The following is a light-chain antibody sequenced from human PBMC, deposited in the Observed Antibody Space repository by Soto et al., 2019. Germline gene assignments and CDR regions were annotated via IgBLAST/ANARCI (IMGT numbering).Light chain of an antibody. J-gene: IGKJ2*02. V-gene: IGKV1-27*01. CDR3: KKYNSAPRT. CDR2: AAS. Sequence: DIQMTQSPSSLSASVGDRVTITCRASQGISNYLAWYQQKPGKVPKLLIYAASTLQSGVPSRFSGSGSGTDFTRPISSLQPEDVATYYCKKYNSAPRTFGQGTKLESK. CDR1: QGISNY.